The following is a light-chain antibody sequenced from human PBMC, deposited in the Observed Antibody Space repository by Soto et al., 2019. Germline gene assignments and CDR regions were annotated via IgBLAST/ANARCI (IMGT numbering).Light chain of an antibody. CDR1: QSLLHSNGYNY. J-gene: IGKJ1*01. CDR3: MQPLQSWT. V-gene: IGKV2-28*01. CDR2: LGS. Sequence: DIVMTQSPLSLPVTPGEPASISCRSSQSLLHSNGYNYLDWYLQKPGQSPQLLIYLGSNRASGVPDRFSGSGSGTDFTLKISRVEADDVGVYYCMQPLQSWTFGQGTKVDI.